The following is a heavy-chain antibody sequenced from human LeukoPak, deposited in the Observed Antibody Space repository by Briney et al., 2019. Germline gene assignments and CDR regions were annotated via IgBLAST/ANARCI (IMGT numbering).Heavy chain of an antibody. Sequence: GGSLRLSCAASGFTFSDYYMSWIRQAPGKGLEWVSYISSSGSTIYYADSVKGRFTISRDNAKNSLYLQMNSLRAEDTAVYYCAKVTRLRYFDWLAPLDYWGQGTLVTVSS. J-gene: IGHJ4*02. CDR2: ISSSGSTI. CDR3: AKVTRLRYFDWLAPLDY. CDR1: GFTFSDYY. D-gene: IGHD3-9*01. V-gene: IGHV3-11*04.